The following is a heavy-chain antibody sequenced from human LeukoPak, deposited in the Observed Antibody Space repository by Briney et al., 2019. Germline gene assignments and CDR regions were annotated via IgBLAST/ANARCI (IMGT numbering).Heavy chain of an antibody. J-gene: IGHJ6*02. V-gene: IGHV3-23*05. CDR2: ISKIGSET. CDR1: GFTFSSYA. D-gene: IGHD3-10*01. Sequence: GGSLRLSCAASGFTFSSYAMTWVRQAPGKGLEWVSAISKIGSETYHVDSVKGRFTISRDNSKYTLYLQMSSLRAEDTAVYYCAKAVSFFNYYGMDVWGQGTAVTVSS. CDR3: AKAVSFFNYYGMDV.